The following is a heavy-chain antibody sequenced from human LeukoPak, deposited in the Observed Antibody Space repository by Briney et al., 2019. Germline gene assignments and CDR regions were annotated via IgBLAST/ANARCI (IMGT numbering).Heavy chain of an antibody. J-gene: IGHJ3*02. D-gene: IGHD2-8*01. CDR1: GGSFSGYY. CDR2: INHSGST. CDR3: ARGRWTATYCTNGVCYTKAFDI. Sequence: SETLSLTCAVYGGSFSGYYWSWIRQPPGKGLEWTGEINHSGSTNYNPSLKSRVTISVDTSKNQFSLKLSSVTAADTAVYYCARGRWTATYCTNGVCYTKAFDIWGQGTMVTVSS. V-gene: IGHV4-34*01.